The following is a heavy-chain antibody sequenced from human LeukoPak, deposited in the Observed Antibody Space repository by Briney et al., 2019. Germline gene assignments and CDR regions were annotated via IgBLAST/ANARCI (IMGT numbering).Heavy chain of an antibody. D-gene: IGHD3-16*01. CDR2: IKQDGILK. CDR1: GFTFRNYW. V-gene: IGHV3-7*01. J-gene: IGHJ5*02. CDR3: ARLGGETTRFDL. Sequence: GGSLILSCAASGFTFRNYWMSWVRQAPGRGLDWVATIKQDGILKHYVDSVKGRFTISRDNAANSLYLHMDNLRVEDTAVYYCARLGGETTRFDLWGQGALVTVSS.